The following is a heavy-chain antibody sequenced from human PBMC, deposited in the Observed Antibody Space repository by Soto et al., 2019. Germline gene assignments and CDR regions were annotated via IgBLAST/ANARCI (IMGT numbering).Heavy chain of an antibody. Sequence: QVQLVQSGAEVKKPGSSVKVSCKASGDSFNSYAISWVRQAPGQGLEWMGGIIPIFHTANHAQKFQARVTMTADESASTAYMELSGLRSEDTAVYFCSRVGYCNTTNCLFYYYYYGMDVWGQGTTVTVS. CDR2: IIPIFHTA. V-gene: IGHV1-69*01. D-gene: IGHD2-2*03. J-gene: IGHJ6*02. CDR3: SRVGYCNTTNCLFYYYYYGMDV. CDR1: GDSFNSYA.